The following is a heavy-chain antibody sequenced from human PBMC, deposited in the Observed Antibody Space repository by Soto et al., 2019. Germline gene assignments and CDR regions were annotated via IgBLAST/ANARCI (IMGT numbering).Heavy chain of an antibody. CDR1: GFTFSSYA. V-gene: IGHV3-30-3*01. CDR2: ISYDGSNK. J-gene: IGHJ4*02. D-gene: IGHD6-19*01. CDR3: ARVEIAVAGTAYYFDY. Sequence: QVQLVESGGGVVQPGRSLRLSCAASGFTFSSYAMHGVRQAPGKGMEWVAVISYDGSNKYYADSVKGRFTISRDNSKNPLYLQMNSLRAEDTSVYYCARVEIAVAGTAYYFDYWGQGTLVTVSS.